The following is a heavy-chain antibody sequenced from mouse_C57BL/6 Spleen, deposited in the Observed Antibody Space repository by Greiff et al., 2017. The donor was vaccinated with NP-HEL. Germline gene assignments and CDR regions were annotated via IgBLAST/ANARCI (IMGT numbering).Heavy chain of an antibody. V-gene: IGHV5-9*01. J-gene: IGHJ2*01. CDR1: GFTFSSYT. Sequence: EVKVVESGGGLVKPGGSLKLSCAASGFTFSSYTMSWVRQTPEKRLELVATISGGGGNPYYPDSVKGRFTISRDNDKNTLYLQMSSLRSEDTALYYCARHGFDYWGQGTTLTVSS. CDR2: ISGGGGNP. CDR3: ARHGFDY.